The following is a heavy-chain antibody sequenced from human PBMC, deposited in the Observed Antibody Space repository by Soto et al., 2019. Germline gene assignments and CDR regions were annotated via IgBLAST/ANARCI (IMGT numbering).Heavy chain of an antibody. Sequence: PSETLSLTCTVSGGSISSGGDYWSWIRQHPGKGLEWIGYIYYSGSTYYNPSLKSRVTISVDTSKNQFSLKLSSVTAADTAVYYCASGVIGYCSSTSCYAAFDIWGQGTMVT. D-gene: IGHD2-2*01. J-gene: IGHJ3*02. CDR1: GGSISSGGDY. CDR3: ASGVIGYCSSTSCYAAFDI. V-gene: IGHV4-31*03. CDR2: IYYSGST.